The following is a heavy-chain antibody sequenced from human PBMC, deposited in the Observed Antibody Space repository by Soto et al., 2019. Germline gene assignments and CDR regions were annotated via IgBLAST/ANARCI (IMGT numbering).Heavy chain of an antibody. CDR1: GFTFSDHH. CDR3: AGDYRDY. Sequence: EVQLVESGGGLVQAGGSLRLSCAVSGFTFSDHHMDWVRQAPGKGLEWVGRSRNKADSYTPEYAASVKGRFTISRDDSKISLYLQVEILKTDGTAVYYCAGDYRDYWGQGTLVTVS. D-gene: IGHD4-17*01. CDR2: SRNKADSYTP. J-gene: IGHJ4*02. V-gene: IGHV3-72*01.